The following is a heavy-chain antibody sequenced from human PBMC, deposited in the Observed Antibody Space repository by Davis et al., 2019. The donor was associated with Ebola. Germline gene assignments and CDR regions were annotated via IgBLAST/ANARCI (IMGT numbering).Heavy chain of an antibody. V-gene: IGHV4-30-2*01. CDR2: IYLGGNT. Sequence: LRLSCDVFGYSISSGGFSWSWIRQPPGKGPEWIGNIYLGGNTHYSPSLKSRVTISLDRSKNQFSLRLSSVTAADTAIYYCARNDTVSKWFDPWGQGTLVTVSS. D-gene: IGHD4-11*01. J-gene: IGHJ5*02. CDR3: ARNDTVSKWFDP. CDR1: GYSISSGGFS.